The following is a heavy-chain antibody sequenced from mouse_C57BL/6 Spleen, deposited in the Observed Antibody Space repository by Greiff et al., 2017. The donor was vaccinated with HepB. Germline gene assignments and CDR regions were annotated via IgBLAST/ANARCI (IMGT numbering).Heavy chain of an antibody. V-gene: IGHV3-6*01. CDR3: ARGGNYDAMDY. Sequence: EVQLQESGPGLVKPSPSLSLTCSVTGYSITSGYYWNWIRQFPGNKLEWMGYISYDGSNNYNPSLKTRISITRDTSKNQWFLKLNSVTTEDTATYYCARGGNYDAMDYWGQGTSVTVSS. CDR1: GYSITSGYY. D-gene: IGHD2-1*01. CDR2: ISYDGSN. J-gene: IGHJ4*01.